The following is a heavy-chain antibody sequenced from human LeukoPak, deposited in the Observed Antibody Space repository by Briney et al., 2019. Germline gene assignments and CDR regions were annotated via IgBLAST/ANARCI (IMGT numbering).Heavy chain of an antibody. CDR2: IKQDGSEK. D-gene: IGHD6-13*01. J-gene: IGHJ4*02. V-gene: IGHV3-7*01. Sequence: GGSLRLSCAASGFTFSSYWMSWVRQAPGKGLEWVANIKQDGSEKYYVDSVKGRFTISRDNAKNSLYLQMNSLRAEDTAVYYCARRKGSSSWSFDYWGQGTLVTVSS. CDR1: GFTFSSYW. CDR3: ARRKGSSSWSFDY.